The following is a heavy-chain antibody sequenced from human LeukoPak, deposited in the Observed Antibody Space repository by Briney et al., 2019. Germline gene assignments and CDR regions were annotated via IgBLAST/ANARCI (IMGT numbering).Heavy chain of an antibody. V-gene: IGHV4-59*01. D-gene: IGHD6-13*01. J-gene: IGHJ5*02. CDR1: GGSISSYY. CDR2: IYYSGST. CDR3: ARDAAGTWDNWFDP. Sequence: SETLSLTCTVSGGSISSYYLSWIRQPPGKGLEWIGYIYYSGSTNYNPSLKSRVTISVDTSKNQFSLKLSSVTAADTAVYYCARDAAGTWDNWFDPWGQGTLVTVSS.